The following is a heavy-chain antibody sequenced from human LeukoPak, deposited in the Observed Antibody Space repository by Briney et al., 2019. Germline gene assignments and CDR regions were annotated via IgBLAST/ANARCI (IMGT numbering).Heavy chain of an antibody. CDR3: ATNPGGYCSSTRCYGEAP. Sequence: SETLSLTCAVYGGSFSGYYWSWVRHPPGKGLEWIGEINHSGSTNYNPSLKSRVSISVDTSRNQFSLKLSSVTAADTAVYYCATNPGGYCSSTRCYGEAPWGQGTLVTVSS. J-gene: IGHJ5*02. CDR1: GGSFSGYY. V-gene: IGHV4-34*01. D-gene: IGHD2-2*01. CDR2: INHSGST.